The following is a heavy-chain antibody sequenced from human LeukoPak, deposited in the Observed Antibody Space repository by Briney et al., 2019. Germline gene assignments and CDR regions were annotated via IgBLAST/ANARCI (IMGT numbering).Heavy chain of an antibody. V-gene: IGHV3-23*01. Sequence: GGSLRLSCAASGFTFSSYAMSWVRQAPGKGLEWVSAISGSGGSTYADSVKGRFTISRDNSKNTLYLQMNSLGAEDTAVYYCARDLYRTVVVPHYFDYWGQGTLVTVSS. CDR3: ARDLYRTVVVPHYFDY. CDR2: ISGSGGST. J-gene: IGHJ4*02. D-gene: IGHD3-22*01. CDR1: GFTFSSYA.